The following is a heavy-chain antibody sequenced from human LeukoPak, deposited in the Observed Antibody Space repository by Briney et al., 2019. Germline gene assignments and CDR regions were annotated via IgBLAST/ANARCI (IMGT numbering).Heavy chain of an antibody. V-gene: IGHV4-59*01. CDR3: ARGCAWYMDY. CDR2: IYYSGST. D-gene: IGHD6-19*01. J-gene: IGHJ4*02. CDR1: GDSISSYY. Sequence: SETLSLTCTVSGDSISSYYWSWIRQPPGKGLEWIGYIYYSGSTNYNPSLKSRVTISVDTSKNQFSLKLSSVTAADTAVYYCARGCAWYMDYWGQGTLVTVSS.